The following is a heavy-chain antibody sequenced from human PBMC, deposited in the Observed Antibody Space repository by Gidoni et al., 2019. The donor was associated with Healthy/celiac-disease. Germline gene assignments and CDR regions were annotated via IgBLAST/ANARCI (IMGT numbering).Heavy chain of an antibody. CDR3: TRAPGGYCSSTSCHYYYYMDV. CDR2: IRRKAYGGKT. Sequence: EVQLVESGGGLVQQGRSLRLSCTASGFTIGDYAMSWVRQAPGKGLEWVGFIRRKAYGGKTEYAASVKGRFTISRDDSKSIAYLQMNSLKTEDTAVYYCTRAPGGYCSSTSCHYYYYMDVWGKGTTVTVSS. D-gene: IGHD2-2*01. CDR1: GFTIGDYA. V-gene: IGHV3-49*04. J-gene: IGHJ6*03.